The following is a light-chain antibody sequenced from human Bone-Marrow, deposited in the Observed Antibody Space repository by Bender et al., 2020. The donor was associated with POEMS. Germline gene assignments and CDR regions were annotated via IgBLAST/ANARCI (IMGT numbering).Light chain of an antibody. J-gene: IGLJ2*01. Sequence: SSELTQPPSVSVSPGQTARITCSGDALPKQYVYWYQQKPGQAPVLVIYFDDDRPSGIPDRFSGSNSGNTATLTISRVEAGDEADYYCQVWDSDGDHPVFGGGTKLTVL. V-gene: IGLV3-21*02. CDR2: FDD. CDR1: ALPKQY. CDR3: QVWDSDGDHPV.